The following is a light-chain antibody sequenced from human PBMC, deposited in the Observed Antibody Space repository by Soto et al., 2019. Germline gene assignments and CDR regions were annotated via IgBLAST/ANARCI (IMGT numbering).Light chain of an antibody. CDR1: NSNIGRFT. V-gene: IGLV1-44*01. J-gene: IGLJ1*01. CDR3: LTWDESLNCRV. Sequence: QSALTQPPSVSGTPGQRVTISCSGSNSNIGRFTVNWYQHLPGMAPKVLIYTDNQRPSGVPDRFSGYKSGTSASLAISGLQYEDEADYYCLTWDESLNCRVFANGTKVTV. CDR2: TDN.